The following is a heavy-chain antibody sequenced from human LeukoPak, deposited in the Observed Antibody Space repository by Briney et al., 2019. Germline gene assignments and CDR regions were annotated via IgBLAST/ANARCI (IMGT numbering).Heavy chain of an antibody. D-gene: IGHD4-23*01. J-gene: IGHJ3*02. Sequence: GGSLGLSCAASGFAFTNYAMSWVRQAPGKGLEWVSGISGGGGSTYYADSVKGRFTISKDNSKNTLYLQMNSLRAEDTAVYYCAKDPSDYVGAFDIWGQGTMVSVSS. V-gene: IGHV3-23*01. CDR3: AKDPSDYVGAFDI. CDR1: GFAFTNYA. CDR2: ISGGGGST.